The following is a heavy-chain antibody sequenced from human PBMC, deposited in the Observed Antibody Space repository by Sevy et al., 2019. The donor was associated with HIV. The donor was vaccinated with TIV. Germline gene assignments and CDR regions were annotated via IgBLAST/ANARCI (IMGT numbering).Heavy chain of an antibody. D-gene: IGHD5-18*01. CDR3: ARVRYTYGSYYFDY. Sequence: GGSLRLSSAASEFTFSDYYISWIRQAPGKGLEWVTYISSRGSTIYYADSVKGRFTISRDNAKNSLYLQMNSLIAEDTAVYYCARVRYTYGSYYFDYWGQGSLVTVSS. J-gene: IGHJ4*02. CDR2: ISSRGSTI. V-gene: IGHV3-11*01. CDR1: EFTFSDYY.